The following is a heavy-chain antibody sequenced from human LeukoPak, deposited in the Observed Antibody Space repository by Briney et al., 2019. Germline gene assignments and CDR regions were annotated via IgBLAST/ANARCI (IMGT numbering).Heavy chain of an antibody. CDR1: GGSISSGDYY. D-gene: IGHD2-2*01. CDR3: ARARGYCSSTSCFNWFDP. Sequence: SQTLSLTCTVSGGSISSGDYYWSWIRQPPGKDLEWIGYIYYSGSTYYNPSLKSRVTISVDTSKNQFSLKLSSVTAADTAVYYCARARGYCSSTSCFNWFDPWGQGTLVTVSS. CDR2: IYYSGST. J-gene: IGHJ5*02. V-gene: IGHV4-30-4*01.